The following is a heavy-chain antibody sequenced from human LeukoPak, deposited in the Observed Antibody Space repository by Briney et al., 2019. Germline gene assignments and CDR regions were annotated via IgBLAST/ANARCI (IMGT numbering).Heavy chain of an antibody. CDR2: FDPEDGET. J-gene: IGHJ4*02. Sequence: ASVKVSCKVSGYTLTELSMHWGRQAPGKGLEWMGGFDPEDGETIYAQKFQGRVTMTEDTSTDTAYMELSSLRSEDTAVYYCATSLWFGSPDAVDYWGQGTLVTVSS. CDR3: ATSLWFGSPDAVDY. V-gene: IGHV1-24*01. CDR1: GYTLTELS. D-gene: IGHD3-10*01.